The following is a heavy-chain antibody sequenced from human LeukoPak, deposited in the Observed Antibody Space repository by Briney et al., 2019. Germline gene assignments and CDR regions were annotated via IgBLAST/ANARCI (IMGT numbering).Heavy chain of an antibody. Sequence: PSETLSLTCTASGGSISNKYWSWIRQPPGKGLEWIGYIYYSGSTNYNPSLKSRVTILVDTSKNQFSLKLSSVTAADTAVYYCAVEKVDPYDRAAQRAFDLWGQGTMVTVSS. J-gene: IGHJ3*01. V-gene: IGHV4-59*01. CDR3: AVEKVDPYDRAAQRAFDL. CDR2: IYYSGST. CDR1: GGSISNKY. D-gene: IGHD3-22*01.